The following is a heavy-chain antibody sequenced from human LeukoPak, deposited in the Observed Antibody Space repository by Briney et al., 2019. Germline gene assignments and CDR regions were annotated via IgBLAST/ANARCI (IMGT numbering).Heavy chain of an antibody. CDR3: AWLSSARYVY. V-gene: IGHV3-23*01. D-gene: IGHD6-19*01. Sequence: GGTLRLSCAASGFTFSSYGMSWVRQAPGKGLEWVSAISGSGGSTYYADSVKGRFTISRDNSKNTLYLQMNSLRAEDTAVYYCAWLSSARYVYWGQGTLVTVSS. J-gene: IGHJ4*02. CDR2: ISGSGGST. CDR1: GFTFSSYG.